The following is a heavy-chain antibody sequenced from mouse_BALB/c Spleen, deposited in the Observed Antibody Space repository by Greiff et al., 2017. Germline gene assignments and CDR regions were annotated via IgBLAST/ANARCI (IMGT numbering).Heavy chain of an antibody. CDR3: ARGGFYYGSSYWYFDV. CDR2: ISSGSSTI. CDR1: GFTFSSFG. J-gene: IGHJ1*01. V-gene: IGHV5-17*02. D-gene: IGHD1-1*01. Sequence: EVQGVESGGGLVQPGGSRKLSCAASGFTFSSFGMHWVRQAPEKGLEWVAYISSGSSTIYYADTVKGRFTISRDNPKNTLFLQMTSLRSEDTAMYYCARGGFYYGSSYWYFDVWGAGTTVTVSS.